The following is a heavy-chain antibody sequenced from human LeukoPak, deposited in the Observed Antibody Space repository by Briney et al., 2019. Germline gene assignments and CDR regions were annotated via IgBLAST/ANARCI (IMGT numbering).Heavy chain of an antibody. CDR2: INHSGST. CDR1: GGSFSGYY. CDR3: ARRPVGGYCSSTSCSRGWFDP. D-gene: IGHD2-2*01. J-gene: IGHJ5*02. V-gene: IGHV4-34*01. Sequence: SETLSLTCAVYGGSFSGYYWSWIRQPPGKGLEWIGEINHSGSTNYNPSLKSRVTISVDTSKNQFSLKLSSVTAADTAVYYCARRPVGGYCSSTSCSRGWFDPWGQGTLVTVSS.